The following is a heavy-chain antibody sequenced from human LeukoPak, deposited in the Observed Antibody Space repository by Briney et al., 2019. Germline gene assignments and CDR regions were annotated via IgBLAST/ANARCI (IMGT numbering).Heavy chain of an antibody. CDR1: GGSFSGYY. Sequence: SETLSLTCAVYGGSFSGYYWGWIRQPPGKGLEWIGSIYYSGSTYYNPSLKSRVTISVDTSKNQFSLKLSSVTAADTAVYYCAREPPDPLGGDYENWFDPWGQGTLVTVSS. D-gene: IGHD4-17*01. CDR2: IYYSGST. J-gene: IGHJ5*02. CDR3: AREPPDPLGGDYENWFDP. V-gene: IGHV4-34*01.